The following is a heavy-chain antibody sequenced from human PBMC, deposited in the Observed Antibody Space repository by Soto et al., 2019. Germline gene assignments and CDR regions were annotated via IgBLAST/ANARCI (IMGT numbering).Heavy chain of an antibody. V-gene: IGHV3-30*03. CDR2: ISYDGSNK. J-gene: IGHJ6*02. CDR1: GITFSGFT. CDR3: ARENGVVIIYYYRMDF. D-gene: IGHD3-3*01. Sequence: PGGSLRLSCAASGITFSGFTMNWVRQSPGRGLEWVAVISYDGSNKYYADSVKGRFTISRDNSKNTLYLQMNSLRAEDTAVYYCARENGVVIIYYYRMDFCGQGTTLTVSS.